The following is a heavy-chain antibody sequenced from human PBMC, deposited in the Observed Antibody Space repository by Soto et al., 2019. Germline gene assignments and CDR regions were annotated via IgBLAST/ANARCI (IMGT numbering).Heavy chain of an antibody. CDR3: ARDRRQLWLGAASFYYYGMDV. CDR2: IIPIFGTA. J-gene: IGHJ6*02. V-gene: IGHV1-69*13. D-gene: IGHD5-18*01. Sequence: AVKVSCKASGGTFSSYAISWVRQAPGQGLEWMGGIIPIFGTANYAQKFQGRVTITADESTSTAYMELSSLRSEDTAVYYCARDRRQLWLGAASFYYYGMDVWGQGTTVTV. CDR1: GGTFSSYA.